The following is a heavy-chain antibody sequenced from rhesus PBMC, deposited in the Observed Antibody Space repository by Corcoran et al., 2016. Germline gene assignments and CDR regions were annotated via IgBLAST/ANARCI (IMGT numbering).Heavy chain of an antibody. J-gene: IGHJ4*01. CDR2: ISYTGKSI. CDR1: GFTFSSYD. D-gene: IGHD6-13*01. Sequence: EVQLVESGGGLVQPGGSLRLSCAASGFTFSSYDMSWLRQAPGKGLEWVSYISYTGKSISLSESVKGRFTISRANAKNSLSLQMSSMRAEDTAVYYCTRGLIAAGAGHYWGQGVLVTVSS. CDR3: TRGLIAAGAGHY. V-gene: IGHV3-136*01.